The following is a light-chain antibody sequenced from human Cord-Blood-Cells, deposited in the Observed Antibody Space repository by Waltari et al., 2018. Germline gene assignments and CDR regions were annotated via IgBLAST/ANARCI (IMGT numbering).Light chain of an antibody. CDR1: SLRSYY. J-gene: IGLJ2*01. CDR2: GKN. CDR3: NSRDSSGNHLV. V-gene: IGLV3-19*01. Sequence: SSELTQDPAVSVALGQTVRITCQGDSLRSYYASWYQQKPGQAPVLVIYGKNNRPSGIPDRFPGSSSGNTASLTITVAQAEDEADYYCNSRDSSGNHLVFGGGTKLTVL.